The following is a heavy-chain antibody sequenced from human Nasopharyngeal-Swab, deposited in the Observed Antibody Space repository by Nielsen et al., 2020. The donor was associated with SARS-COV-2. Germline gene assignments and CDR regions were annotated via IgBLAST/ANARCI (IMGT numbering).Heavy chain of an antibody. J-gene: IGHJ6*03. CDR2: IYYSGST. V-gene: IGHV4-59*01. Sequence: WIRQHPGKGLEWIGYIYYSGSTNYNPSLKRRVNISVDRSKTQFYLKLNSVTAADTAVYFCARDHGALYYYYYMDVWGKGTTVTVSS. CDR3: ARDHGALYYYYYMDV.